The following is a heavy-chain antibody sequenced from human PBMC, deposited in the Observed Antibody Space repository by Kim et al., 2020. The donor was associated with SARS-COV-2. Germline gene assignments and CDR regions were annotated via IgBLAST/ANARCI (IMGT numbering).Heavy chain of an antibody. D-gene: IGHD2-2*01. CDR2: IYYSGST. CDR1: GGSISSYY. CDR3: ARGPAATYYYGMDV. Sequence: SETLSLTCTVSGGSISSYYWSWIRQPPGKGLEWIGYIYYSGSTNYNPSLKSRVTISVDTSKSQFSLKLSSVTAADTAVYYCARGPAATYYYGMDVWGQGTTVTVSS. J-gene: IGHJ6*02. V-gene: IGHV4-59*01.